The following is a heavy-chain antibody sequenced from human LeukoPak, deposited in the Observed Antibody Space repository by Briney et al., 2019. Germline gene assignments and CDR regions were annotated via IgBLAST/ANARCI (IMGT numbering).Heavy chain of an antibody. CDR2: INHSGST. CDR1: GGSFSGYY. CDR3: ARGPDEWDIPYYFDY. V-gene: IGHV4-34*01. J-gene: IGHJ4*02. Sequence: PSETLSLTCAVYGGSFSGYYWSWIRQPPRKGLEWIGEINHSGSTNYNPSLKSRVTISVDTSKNQFSLKLSSVTAADTAVYYCARGPDEWDIPYYFDYWGQGTLVTVSS. D-gene: IGHD2-15*01.